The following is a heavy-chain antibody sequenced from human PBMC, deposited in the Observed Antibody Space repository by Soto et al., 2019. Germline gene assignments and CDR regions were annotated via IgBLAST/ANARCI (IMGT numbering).Heavy chain of an antibody. CDR1: GGSISSSSYY. J-gene: IGHJ5*02. CDR3: ARPHGDVWSGYYRPLGWFDP. V-gene: IGHV4-39*01. D-gene: IGHD3-3*01. CDR2: IYYSGST. Sequence: SETLSLTCTVSGGSISSSSYYWGWIRQPPGKGLDWIGSIYYSGSTYYNPSLKSRVTISVDTSKNQFSLKLSSVTAADTAVYYCARPHGDVWSGYYRPLGWFDPWGQGTPVTVSS.